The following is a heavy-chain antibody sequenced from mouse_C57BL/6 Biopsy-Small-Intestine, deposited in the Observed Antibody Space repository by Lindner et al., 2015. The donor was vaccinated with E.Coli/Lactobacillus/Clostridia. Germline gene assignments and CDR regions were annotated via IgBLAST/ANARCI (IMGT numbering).Heavy chain of an antibody. CDR2: INPNNGGT. CDR1: GYTFTDYN. CDR3: AREEYGSLYAMDY. D-gene: IGHD1-1*01. J-gene: IGHJ4*01. V-gene: IGHV1-22*01. Sequence: VQLQEVWTCAGEDLGRSVKMSCKASGYTFTDYNMHWVKQSHGKSLEWIGYINPNNGGTSYNQKFKDKATLTADKSSSTAYMQLSSLTYEDSAVYYCAREEYGSLYAMDYWGQGTSVTVSS.